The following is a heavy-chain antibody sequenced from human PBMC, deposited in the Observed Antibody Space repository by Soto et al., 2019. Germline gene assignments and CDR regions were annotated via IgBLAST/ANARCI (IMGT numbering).Heavy chain of an antibody. D-gene: IGHD3-3*01. V-gene: IGHV2-5*01. J-gene: IGHJ4*02. Sequence: QITLKEAGPALLKPTQTLTLTCTFSGFSLSSTSVAVGWIRQPPGKALEWLALIYWNGREAYSPSLRSRLSTSIDTSKSQVYLTMPNTDPVAKATYCCAHSDSPPLFSHSWGPGTQVTVSS. CDR3: AHSDSPPLFSHS. CDR2: IYWNGRE. CDR1: GFSLSSTSVA.